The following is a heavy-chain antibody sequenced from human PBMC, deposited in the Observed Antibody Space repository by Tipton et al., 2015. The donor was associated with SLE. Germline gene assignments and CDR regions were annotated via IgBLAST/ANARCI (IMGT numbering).Heavy chain of an antibody. V-gene: IGHV3-7*01. D-gene: IGHD6-13*01. CDR3: ARGSQQLVH. Sequence: SLRLSCAASGFTFSSYWTSWVRQAPGKGLEWVANIKEDGSERYYVDSVKGRFTISRDNAKNSLSLQMNSLRAEDTAVYYCARGSQQLVHWGQGTLVTVSS. J-gene: IGHJ4*02. CDR2: IKEDGSER. CDR1: GFTFSSYW.